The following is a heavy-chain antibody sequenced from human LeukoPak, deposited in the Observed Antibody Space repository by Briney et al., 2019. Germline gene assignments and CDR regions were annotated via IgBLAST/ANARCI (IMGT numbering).Heavy chain of an antibody. CDR3: ARSQSYCYDNSGYYLDY. D-gene: IGHD3-22*01. V-gene: IGHV1-46*01. Sequence: ASVKVSCKTSGYRFTIYYMHWVRQAPGQGLEWMGIINPSGGSTSYAQKFQGRVTMTRDTSTSTVYMELSSLRSEDTAVYYCARSQSYCYDNSGYYLDYWGQGTLVTVSS. CDR1: GYRFTIYY. J-gene: IGHJ4*02. CDR2: INPSGGST.